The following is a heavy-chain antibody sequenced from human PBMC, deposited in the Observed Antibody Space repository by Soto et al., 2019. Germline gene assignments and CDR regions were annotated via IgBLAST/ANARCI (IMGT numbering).Heavy chain of an antibody. CDR2: IIPIFGTA. Sequence: PSVKVSCKASGGTLSSYAISWVRQAPGQGLEWMGGIIPIFGTANYAQKFQGRVTITADESTSTAYMELSSLRSEDTAVYYCARDISSSSWGTFDYWGQGTLVTVSS. J-gene: IGHJ4*02. CDR3: ARDISSSSWGTFDY. V-gene: IGHV1-69*13. CDR1: GGTLSSYA. D-gene: IGHD6-6*01.